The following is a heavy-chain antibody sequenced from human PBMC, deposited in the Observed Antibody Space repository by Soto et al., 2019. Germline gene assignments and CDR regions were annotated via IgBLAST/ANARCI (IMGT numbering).Heavy chain of an antibody. CDR1: GFTFSSYA. D-gene: IGHD3-22*01. CDR2: ISGSGGST. CDR3: AKYGGSGYYHLNDGMDV. J-gene: IGHJ6*02. Sequence: GGSLRLSCAASGFTFSSYAMSWVRQAPGKGLEWVSAISGSGGSTYYADSVKGRFTISRDNSKNTLYLQMNSLRAEDTAVYYCAKYGGSGYYHLNDGMDVWGQGTTVTVSS. V-gene: IGHV3-23*01.